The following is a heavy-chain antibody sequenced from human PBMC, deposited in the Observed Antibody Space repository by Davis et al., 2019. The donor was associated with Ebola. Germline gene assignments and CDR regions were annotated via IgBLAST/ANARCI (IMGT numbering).Heavy chain of an antibody. V-gene: IGHV4-59*01. CDR1: GGSISTYY. CDR3: ARVVRDELLFHGMDV. Sequence: MPSETLSLTCTVSGGSISTYYWSWIRRPPGKGLEWIGGIYYSGTTNYNPSLKSRVTISVDTSKNQFSLKLSSVTAADTAVYYCARVVRDELLFHGMDVWGQGTTVTVSS. J-gene: IGHJ6*02. D-gene: IGHD2-15*01. CDR2: IYYSGTT.